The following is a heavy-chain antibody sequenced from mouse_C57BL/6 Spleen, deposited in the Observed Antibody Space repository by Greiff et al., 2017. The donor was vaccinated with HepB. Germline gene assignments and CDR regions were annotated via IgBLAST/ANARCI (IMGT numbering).Heavy chain of an antibody. V-gene: IGHV1-19*01. CDR1: GYTFTDYY. Sequence: VQLKESGPVLVKPGASVKMSCKASGYTFTDYYMNWVKQGHGKSLEWIGVINPYNGGTSYNQKFKGKATLTVDKSSSTAYMELNSLTSDDAAVYYCARYDYGSSYWYFDVWGTGTTVTVSS. D-gene: IGHD1-1*01. J-gene: IGHJ1*03. CDR2: INPYNGGT. CDR3: ARYDYGSSYWYFDV.